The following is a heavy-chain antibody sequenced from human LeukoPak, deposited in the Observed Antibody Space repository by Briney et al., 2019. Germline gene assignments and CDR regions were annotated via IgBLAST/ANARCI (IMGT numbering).Heavy chain of an antibody. D-gene: IGHD3-22*01. CDR1: GGTFSSYA. CDR2: IIPIFGTA. CDR3: ARGMSGLYYYDSSGPDTFDY. Sequence: ASVKVSCKASGGTFSSYAISWVRQAPGQGLEWMGGIIPIFGTANYAQKFQGRVTITADESTSTAYMELSSLRSEDTAVYYCARGMSGLYYYDSSGPDTFDYWGQGTLVTVSS. J-gene: IGHJ4*02. V-gene: IGHV1-69*13.